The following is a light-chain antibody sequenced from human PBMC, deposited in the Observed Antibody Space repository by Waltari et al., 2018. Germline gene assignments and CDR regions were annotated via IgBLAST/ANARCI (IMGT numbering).Light chain of an antibody. Sequence: QSVLTQPPSVSGAPGQRVTISCTGSGSNIGAGYDVHWYQQLPRAAPELLFYCCTIRPLGVPDRFFGSTSGTSASLAITGLQAEDGADYYCQSYDTSLMSVVFGGGTKLTVL. J-gene: IGLJ3*02. CDR2: CCT. V-gene: IGLV1-40*01. CDR1: GSNIGAGYD. CDR3: QSYDTSLMSVV.